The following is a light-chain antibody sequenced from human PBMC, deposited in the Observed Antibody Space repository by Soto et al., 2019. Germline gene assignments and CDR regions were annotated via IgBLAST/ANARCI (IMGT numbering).Light chain of an antibody. CDR2: GAS. J-gene: IGKJ1*01. V-gene: IGKV3-15*01. CDR3: QQYNNWPQT. CDR1: QSVSSN. Sequence: EIVMTQSPATLSVSPGERATLSCRASQSVSSNLAWYQQKPGQAPRLLIYGASTRAAGIPARFSGSGSGTEFTLTLTGLQSEDFAVYYCQQYNNWPQTFSQGNKV.